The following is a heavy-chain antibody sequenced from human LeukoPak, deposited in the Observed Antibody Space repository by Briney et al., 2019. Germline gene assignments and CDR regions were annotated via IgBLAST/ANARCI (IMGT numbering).Heavy chain of an antibody. CDR3: ARATELDY. CDR1: GYTYTGYY. CDR2: ISAYNGNT. J-gene: IGHJ4*02. D-gene: IGHD1-7*01. V-gene: IGHV1-18*04. Sequence: ASVKVSCKASGYTYTGYYMHWVRQAPGQGLEWMGWISAYNGNTNYAQKLQGRVTMTTDTSTSTAYMELRSLRSDDTAVYYCARATELDYWGQGTLVTVSS.